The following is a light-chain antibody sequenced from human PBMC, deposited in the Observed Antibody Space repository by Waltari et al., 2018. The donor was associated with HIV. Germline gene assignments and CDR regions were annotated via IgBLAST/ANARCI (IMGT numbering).Light chain of an antibody. CDR1: SNNVGFQG. CDR3: SAWDSSLSAWV. Sequence: QAGLSQPPSVSKGLRQTATLTCTGNSNNVGFQGAAWLQQHQGHPPKLLSYRNNNRPSGISERLSASRSGHTASLTITGLQPEDEADYYCSAWDSSLSAWVFGGGTKLTVL. CDR2: RNN. J-gene: IGLJ3*02. V-gene: IGLV10-54*01.